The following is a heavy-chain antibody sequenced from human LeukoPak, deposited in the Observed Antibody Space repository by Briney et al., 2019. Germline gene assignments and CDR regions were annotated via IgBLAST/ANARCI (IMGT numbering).Heavy chain of an antibody. CDR2: TYHNGST. CDR3: ARHPSGRMWLQQGGWFDP. J-gene: IGHJ5*02. D-gene: IGHD5-24*01. Sequence: KPGGSLRLSCAASGFTFSSYSMNWIRQPPGKGLEWIGSTYHNGSTYYNPSLKSRVTISVDTSKNQFSLKLSSVTAADTAVYYCARHPSGRMWLQQGGWFDPWGQGTLVTVSS. V-gene: IGHV4-39*01. CDR1: GFTFSSYS.